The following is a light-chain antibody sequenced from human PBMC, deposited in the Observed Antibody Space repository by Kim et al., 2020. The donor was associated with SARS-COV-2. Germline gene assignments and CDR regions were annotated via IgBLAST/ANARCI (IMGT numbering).Light chain of an antibody. J-gene: IGLJ2*01. V-gene: IGLV2-14*04. CDR1: SSDVGGYNY. CDR3: SSYTSSSTVV. Sequence: QSITISCTGTSSDVGGYNYVSWYQQHPGKAPKRMIYDVSKRPSGVSNRFSGSKSGNTASLTISGLQAEDEADYYCSSYTSSSTVVFGGGTKLTVL. CDR2: DVS.